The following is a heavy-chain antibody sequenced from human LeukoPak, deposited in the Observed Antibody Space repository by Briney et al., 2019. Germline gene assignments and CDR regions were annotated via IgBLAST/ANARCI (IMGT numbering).Heavy chain of an antibody. Sequence: PSETLSLTCTVSGGSISSYYWSWIRQPAGKGLEWIGRIYTSGSTNYNPSLKSRVTMSVDTSKNQFSLKLSSVTAADTAVYYCARDRDYCSSTSCYYNWFDPWGQGTLVTVSS. V-gene: IGHV4-4*07. J-gene: IGHJ5*02. D-gene: IGHD2-2*01. CDR1: GGSISSYY. CDR2: IYTSGST. CDR3: ARDRDYCSSTSCYYNWFDP.